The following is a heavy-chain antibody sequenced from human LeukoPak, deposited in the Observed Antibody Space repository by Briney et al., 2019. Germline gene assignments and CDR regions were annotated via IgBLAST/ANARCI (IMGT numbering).Heavy chain of an antibody. D-gene: IGHD3-22*01. CDR3: ARRNYYDSTGYYNY. V-gene: IGHV4-59*12. Sequence: SETLSLTCTVSGGSISSYYWTWIRQPPGKGLEWIGYIHYSGSTNYNPSLKSRVSISVDKSKNQFSLRLSSVTAADTAIYYCARRNYYDSTGYYNYWGQGTLVTVSS. J-gene: IGHJ4*02. CDR1: GGSISSYY. CDR2: IHYSGST.